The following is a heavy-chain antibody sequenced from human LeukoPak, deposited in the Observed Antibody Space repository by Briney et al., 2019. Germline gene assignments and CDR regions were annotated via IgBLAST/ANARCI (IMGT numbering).Heavy chain of an antibody. D-gene: IGHD4-11*01. V-gene: IGHV4-4*07. CDR2: IYISGNT. Sequence: PSETLSLACTVSGGSISSYYWNWIRQPAGKELEWIGRIYISGNTNYNPSLKSRVTMSLDTSTNQFSLKLSSVTAADTAVYYCARERSATVNTYYFDSWGPGTLVTVSS. J-gene: IGHJ4*02. CDR1: GGSISSYY. CDR3: ARERSATVNTYYFDS.